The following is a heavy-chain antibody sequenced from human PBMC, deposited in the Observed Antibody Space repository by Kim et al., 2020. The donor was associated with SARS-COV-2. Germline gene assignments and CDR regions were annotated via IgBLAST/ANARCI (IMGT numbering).Heavy chain of an antibody. V-gene: IGHV3-21*01. CDR2: ISSSSSYI. Sequence: GGSLRLSCAASGFTFSSYSMNWVRQAPGKGLEWVSSISSSSSYIYYADSVKGRFTISRDNAKNSLYLQMNSLRAEDTAVYYCARDWRTYYYDSSGYSGRDYWGQRTLVTVSS. CDR3: ARDWRTYYYDSSGYSGRDY. J-gene: IGHJ4*02. D-gene: IGHD3-22*01. CDR1: GFTFSSYS.